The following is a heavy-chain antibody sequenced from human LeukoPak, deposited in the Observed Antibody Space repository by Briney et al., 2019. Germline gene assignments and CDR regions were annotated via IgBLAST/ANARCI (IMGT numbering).Heavy chain of an antibody. Sequence: SQTLSLTCTVSGGSISSGGYYWSWIRQHPGKGLEWIGYIYYSGSTYYNPSLKSRVTISVDTSKNQFSLKLSSVTAADTAVYYCARGTYYDILTGYNFDYWGQGTLVTVSS. V-gene: IGHV4-31*03. CDR3: ARGTYYDILTGYNFDY. CDR2: IYYSGST. CDR1: GGSISSGGYY. D-gene: IGHD3-9*01. J-gene: IGHJ4*02.